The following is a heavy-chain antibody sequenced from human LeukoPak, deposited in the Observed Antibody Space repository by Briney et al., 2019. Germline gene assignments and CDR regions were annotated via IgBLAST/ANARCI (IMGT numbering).Heavy chain of an antibody. V-gene: IGHV1-2*02. CDR2: INANSGGT. Sequence: ASVKVSCKASGYTFTGYYMYWLRQAPRQGLEWMGWINANSGGTNYAQTFQGRVTMTRDTPISTAYMELSRLRSDDTAVYYCARGLDKYDYWSGYFLAYWGKGTRVTVSS. CDR1: GYTFTGYY. D-gene: IGHD3-3*01. CDR3: ARGLDKYDYWSGYFLAY. J-gene: IGHJ4*02.